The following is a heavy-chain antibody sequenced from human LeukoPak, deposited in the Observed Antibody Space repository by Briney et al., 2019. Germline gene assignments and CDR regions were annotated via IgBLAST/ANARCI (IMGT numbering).Heavy chain of an antibody. D-gene: IGHD3-22*01. Sequence: SETLSLTCAAYGGSFSGYYWSWIRQPPGKGLEWIGEINHSGSTNYNPSLKSRVTISVDTSKNQFSLKLSSVTAADTAVYYCARVLRFYYDSSGLDYWGQGTLVTVSS. J-gene: IGHJ4*02. CDR3: ARVLRFYYDSSGLDY. CDR1: GGSFSGYY. V-gene: IGHV4-34*01. CDR2: INHSGST.